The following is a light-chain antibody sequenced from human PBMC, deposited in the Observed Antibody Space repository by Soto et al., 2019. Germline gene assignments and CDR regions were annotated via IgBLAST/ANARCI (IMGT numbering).Light chain of an antibody. CDR3: PQYYSNALP. Sequence: DIVMTQSPDSLAVSLGERATINCKSSQSVLYSSNNKNYLAWYQQKPGQPPKLLIYWASTRESGVPDRFSGSGAGKDFTLTISRLQAEDVAVSYCPQYYSNALPFGGGTKVELK. V-gene: IGKV4-1*01. J-gene: IGKJ4*01. CDR1: QSVLYSSNNKNY. CDR2: WAS.